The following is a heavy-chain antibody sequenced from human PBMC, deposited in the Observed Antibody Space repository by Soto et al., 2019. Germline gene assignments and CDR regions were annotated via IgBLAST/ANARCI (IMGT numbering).Heavy chain of an antibody. V-gene: IGHV4-31*03. CDR1: GGSISSGGYY. CDR2: IYYSGST. CDR3: ARDRSSGERGYHDAFDI. D-gene: IGHD7-27*01. Sequence: QVQLQESGPGLVKPSQTLSLTCTVSGGSISSGGYYWSWIRQHPGKGLEWIGYIYYSGSTYYNPSLKRRVTISVDTSKNQFSLKLSSVTAADTAVYYCARDRSSGERGYHDAFDIWGQGTMVTVSS. J-gene: IGHJ3*02.